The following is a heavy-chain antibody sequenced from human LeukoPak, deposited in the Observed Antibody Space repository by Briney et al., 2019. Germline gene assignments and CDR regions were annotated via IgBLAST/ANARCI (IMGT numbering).Heavy chain of an antibody. J-gene: IGHJ1*01. CDR1: GGSFSTYY. CDR2: INRSGST. V-gene: IGHV4-34*01. Sequence: ETSETLSLTCAVYGGSFSTYYWSWIRQPPGKGLEWVGEINRSGSTNYNPTLKSRVTISIDTSTNQFSLKLTSVTAADTAVYYCARPGGRSGLAEYFQYWGQGTLVTVSS. CDR3: ARPGGRSGLAEYFQY. D-gene: IGHD6-19*01.